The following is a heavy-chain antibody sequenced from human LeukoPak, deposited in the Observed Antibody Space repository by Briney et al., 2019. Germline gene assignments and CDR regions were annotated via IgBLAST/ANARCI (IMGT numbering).Heavy chain of an antibody. J-gene: IGHJ1*01. V-gene: IGHV1-69*13. CDR3: AGFDYYGSRGYFQH. Sequence: SVKVSCKASGGTFSSYAISWVRQAPGQGLEWMGGIISIFGTANYAQKFQGRVTITADESTSTAYMELSSLRSEDTAVYYCAGFDYYGSRGYFQHWGQGTLVTVSS. CDR1: GGTFSSYA. D-gene: IGHD3-10*01. CDR2: IISIFGTA.